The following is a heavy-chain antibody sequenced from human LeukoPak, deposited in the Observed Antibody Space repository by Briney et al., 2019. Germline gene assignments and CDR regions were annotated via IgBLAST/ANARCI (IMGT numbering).Heavy chain of an antibody. Sequence: PGGSLRLSCAASGFTVSSNYMSWVRQAPGKGLEWVSVIYSGGSTYYADSVKGRFTVSRDNSKNTLYLQMGSLRAEDMAVYYCARVSTTVVDYYFDYWGQGTLVTVSS. D-gene: IGHD4-23*01. CDR3: ARVSTTVVDYYFDY. V-gene: IGHV3-66*01. CDR1: GFTVSSNY. CDR2: IYSGGST. J-gene: IGHJ4*02.